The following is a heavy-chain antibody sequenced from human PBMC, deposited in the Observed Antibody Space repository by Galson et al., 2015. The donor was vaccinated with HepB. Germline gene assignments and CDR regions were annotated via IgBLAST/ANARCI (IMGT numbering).Heavy chain of an antibody. Sequence: SLRLSCAASGFTFSDYYMSWIRQAPGKGLEWVSYISSSGSTIYYADSVKGRFTISRDNAKNSLYLQMNSLRAEDTAVYYCARDWVHLVGATRLLDYWGQGTLVTVSS. V-gene: IGHV3-11*01. D-gene: IGHD1-26*01. CDR3: ARDWVHLVGATRLLDY. CDR1: GFTFSDYY. CDR2: ISSSGSTI. J-gene: IGHJ4*02.